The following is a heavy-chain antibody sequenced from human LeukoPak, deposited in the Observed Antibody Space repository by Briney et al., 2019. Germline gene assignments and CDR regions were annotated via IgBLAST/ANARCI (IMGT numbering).Heavy chain of an antibody. CDR2: IYYSGST. CDR1: GGSISSRSYY. V-gene: IGHV4-39*01. J-gene: IGHJ4*02. Sequence: SETLSLTCTVSGGSISSRSYYWGWIRQPPGKGLEWIGSIYYSGSTYYNPSLKSRVTISVDTSKNQFSLKLSSVTAADTAVYYCARRLIVVGARSYYFDYWGQGTLVTVSS. CDR3: ARRLIVVGARSYYFDY. D-gene: IGHD1-26*01.